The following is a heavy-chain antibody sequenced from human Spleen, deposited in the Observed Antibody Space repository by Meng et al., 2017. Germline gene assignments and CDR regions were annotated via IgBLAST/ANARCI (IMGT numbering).Heavy chain of an antibody. CDR2: IIDSGRIT. D-gene: IGHD5-18*01. V-gene: IGHV3-11*04. CDR3: ARDSRGRGYGAFDI. Sequence: GGSLRLSCAASGLTFGDNYMTWIRQAPGKGLEWLSYIIDSGRITYYADSVKGRFTISRDNAGNSLYLQVNSLRVEDTAVYYCARDSRGRGYGAFDIWGQGKMVTVSS. J-gene: IGHJ3*02. CDR1: GLTFGDNY.